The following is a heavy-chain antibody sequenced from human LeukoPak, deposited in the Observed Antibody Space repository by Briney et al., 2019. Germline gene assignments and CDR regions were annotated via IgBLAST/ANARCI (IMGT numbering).Heavy chain of an antibody. D-gene: IGHD6-13*01. J-gene: IGHJ4*02. CDR3: ARQPSPSPIADFDF. CDR2: IYCNGNT. V-gene: IGHV4-59*08. CDR1: GASIRTHF. Sequence: SETLSLTCTVSGASIRTHFWSWIRQPPGQGLEWIGYIYCNGNTKYNPSLISRVTISVDTSKSQFSLELTSVTAADTAVYYCARQPSPSPIADFDFWGQGTLVTVSS.